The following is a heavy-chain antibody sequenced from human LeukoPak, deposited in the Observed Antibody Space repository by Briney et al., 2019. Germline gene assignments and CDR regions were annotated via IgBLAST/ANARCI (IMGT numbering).Heavy chain of an antibody. CDR2: ISSSSSTI. CDR3: ARVSHYYGSGF. J-gene: IGHJ4*02. D-gene: IGHD3-10*01. V-gene: IGHV3-48*04. CDR1: GFTFSSYS. Sequence: GGSLRLSCAASGFTFSSYSMNWVRQAPGKGLEWVSYISSSSSTIYYADSVKGRFTISRDNAKNSLYLQMNSLRAEDTAVYYCARVSHYYGSGFWGQGTLVTVSS.